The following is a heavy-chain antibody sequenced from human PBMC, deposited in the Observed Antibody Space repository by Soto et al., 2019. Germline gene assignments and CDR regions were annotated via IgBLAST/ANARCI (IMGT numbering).Heavy chain of an antibody. CDR2: ISAYNGNT. CDR1: GYTFTSYG. V-gene: IGHV1-18*01. CDR3: AREKVDDYIWGSYNY. J-gene: IGHJ4*02. D-gene: IGHD3-16*01. Sequence: GASVKVSCKASGYTFTSYGSSWVRQAPGQGLEWMGWISAYNGNTNYAQKLQGRVTMTTDTSTSTAYMELRSLRSDDTAVYYCAREKVDDYIWGSYNYWGQGTLVTVSS.